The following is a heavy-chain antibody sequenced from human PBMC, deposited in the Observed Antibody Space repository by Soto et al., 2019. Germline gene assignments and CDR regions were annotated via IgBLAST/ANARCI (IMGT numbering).Heavy chain of an antibody. CDR3: ARDQSFDRSYYYGIDV. CDR2: ISPFNGNT. Sequence: QVQLVQSGAEVKKPGASVKVSCKSSGYPFTHYGITWVRQAPGQGLEWMGWISPFNGNTNYGQTLQGRVTLTTDTSTSTVYMELRSLRSDDTAVYHCARDQSFDRSYYYGIDVWGQGTTVTVSS. D-gene: IGHD3-10*01. V-gene: IGHV1-18*01. CDR1: GYPFTHYG. J-gene: IGHJ6*02.